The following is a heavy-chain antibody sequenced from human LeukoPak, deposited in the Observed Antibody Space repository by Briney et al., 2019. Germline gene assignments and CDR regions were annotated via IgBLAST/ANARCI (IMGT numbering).Heavy chain of an antibody. V-gene: IGHV4-30-4*01. Sequence: SETLSLTCTVSGGSISSGDYYWSWIRQPPGKGLEWIGYIYYSGSTYYNPSRKSRLTISVDTSKNQFSLKLSSVTAADTAVYYCARKEARPYYYYYGMDVWGQGTTVTVSS. CDR3: ARKEARPYYYYYGMDV. CDR2: IYYSGST. CDR1: GGSISSGDYY. J-gene: IGHJ6*02.